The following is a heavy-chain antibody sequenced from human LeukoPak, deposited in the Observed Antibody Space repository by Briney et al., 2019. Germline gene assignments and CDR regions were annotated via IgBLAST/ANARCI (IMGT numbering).Heavy chain of an antibody. J-gene: IGHJ4*02. V-gene: IGHV3-7*01. CDR1: GFTFSSYW. D-gene: IGHD3-3*01. Sequence: GGSLRLSCAASGFTFSSYWMSWVRQAPGKGLEWVANINQDGSEKYYVDSVKGRFTISRDNAKNSLYLQMNRLRAEDTAVYYCARCDTIFGVVTSYYFDYWGQGTLVTVSS. CDR3: ARCDTIFGVVTSYYFDY. CDR2: INQDGSEK.